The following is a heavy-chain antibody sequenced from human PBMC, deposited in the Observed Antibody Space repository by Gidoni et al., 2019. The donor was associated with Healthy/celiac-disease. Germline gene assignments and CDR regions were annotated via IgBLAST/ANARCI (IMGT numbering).Heavy chain of an antibody. D-gene: IGHD6-13*01. J-gene: IGHJ5*02. CDR3: AHSQGYSSSRYNWFDP. CDR2: IYLDDDK. CDR1: GFSLSTSGVG. V-gene: IGHV2-5*02. Sequence: QITLKESGPTLVKPTQTLTLTCTFSGFSLSTSGVGVGWIRQPPGNALEWLAPIYLDDDKRYSPSLKRRLTITKDTSKNQVVLTMTNMDPVDTATYYCAHSQGYSSSRYNWFDPWGQGTLVTVSS.